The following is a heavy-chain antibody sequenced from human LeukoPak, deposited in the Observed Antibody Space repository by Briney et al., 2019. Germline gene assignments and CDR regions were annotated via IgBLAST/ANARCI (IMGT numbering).Heavy chain of an antibody. J-gene: IGHJ4*02. Sequence: GGSLRLSCAASGFTFNNYGMHWVRQAPGKGLEWVAVIPYDGRNKHYPDSVKGRFTISRDISTDTLWLQMDSLRTEDTAVYYCAKGPLRGTAAAIDCWGQGTLVTVSS. CDR3: AKGPLRGTAAAIDC. CDR1: GFTFNNYG. CDR2: IPYDGRNK. V-gene: IGHV3-30*18. D-gene: IGHD2-2*01.